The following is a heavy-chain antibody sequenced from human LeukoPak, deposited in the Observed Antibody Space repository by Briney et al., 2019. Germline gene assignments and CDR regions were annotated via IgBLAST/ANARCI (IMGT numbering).Heavy chain of an antibody. D-gene: IGHD3-9*01. Sequence: GASVKVSCKVSGYTLTELSIQWVRQVPGKGLEWMGGFDREDDELMYAKNFQGRVSMTDDTSTDTTYMELRSLKSDDTAVYYCSEGGGGLTSYFYMDVWGNGTTVTISS. J-gene: IGHJ6*03. CDR3: SEGGGGLTSYFYMDV. CDR2: FDREDDEL. V-gene: IGHV1-24*01. CDR1: GYTLTELS.